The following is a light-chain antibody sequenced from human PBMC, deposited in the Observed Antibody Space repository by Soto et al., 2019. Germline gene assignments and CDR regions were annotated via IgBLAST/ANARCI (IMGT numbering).Light chain of an antibody. J-gene: IGLJ1*01. Sequence: QSALTQPASVSGSPGQSITISCTGTSSDVGSYNLVSWYQQHPGKAPKLIIYDVSSRPSGVSNRFSGSKSGNTASLTICGLQAEDEADYYCSSHTSSSTPYVFGTGTKLTVL. V-gene: IGLV2-14*02. CDR2: DVS. CDR3: SSHTSSSTPYV. CDR1: SSDVGSYNL.